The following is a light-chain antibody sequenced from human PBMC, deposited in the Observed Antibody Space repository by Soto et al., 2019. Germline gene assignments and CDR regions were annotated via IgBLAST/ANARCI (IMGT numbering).Light chain of an antibody. CDR2: GAS. J-gene: IGKJ1*01. CDR1: QTVSSNF. Sequence: EMVLTQSPDTLSLSPGERATLSCRASQTVSSNFLAWYQQRPGQAPRLLIYGASSRAAGIPDRFSGSGSGTDFTLTISRQEPKDLAVYYCQQYGTSPETFGQGTKVDIK. V-gene: IGKV3-20*01. CDR3: QQYGTSPET.